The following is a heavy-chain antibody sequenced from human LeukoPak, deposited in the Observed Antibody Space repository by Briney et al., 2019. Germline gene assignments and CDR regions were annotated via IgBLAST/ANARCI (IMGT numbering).Heavy chain of an antibody. CDR3: ARQNPSFYDFWSGSVPPNWFDP. CDR1: GGSISSSIYY. J-gene: IGHJ5*02. V-gene: IGHV4-39*01. Sequence: SGTLSLTCTVSGGSISSSIYYWGWIRQPPGKGLEWIGSIYYSGSTYYNPSLKSRVTISVDTSKNQFSLKLSSVTAADTAVYYCARQNPSFYDFWSGSVPPNWFDPWGQGTLVTVSS. D-gene: IGHD3-3*01. CDR2: IYYSGST.